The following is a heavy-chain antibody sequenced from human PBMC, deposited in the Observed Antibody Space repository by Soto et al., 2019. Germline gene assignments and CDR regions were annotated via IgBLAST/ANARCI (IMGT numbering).Heavy chain of an antibody. CDR1: GASISTFY. Sequence: QVQLQESGPGLVKPSETLSLTCTVSGASISTFYWTWIRQPPGKGLEWIGHFYSSGEINYNPSLKRRVTISADTAKNQFSLKLTSVTAADTAVYFCARGQLVRAFDLWGQGTMVSVSS. V-gene: IGHV4-59*01. D-gene: IGHD6-6*01. CDR2: FYSSGEI. CDR3: ARGQLVRAFDL. J-gene: IGHJ3*01.